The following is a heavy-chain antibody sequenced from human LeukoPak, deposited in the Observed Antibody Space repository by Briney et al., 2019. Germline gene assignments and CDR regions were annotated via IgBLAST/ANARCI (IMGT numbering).Heavy chain of an antibody. V-gene: IGHV6-1*01. CDR1: GDSVSSNSAA. J-gene: IGHJ6*02. CDR2: TYYRSKWYN. Sequence: SQTLSLTCAISGDSVSSNSAAWNWIRQSPSRGLEWLGRTYYRSKWYNDYAVSVKSRITINPDTSKNQFSLQLNSVTPEDTAVYYCARDYWELPAPDYYYYYGMDVWGQGTTVTVSS. CDR3: ARDYWELPAPDYYYYYGMDV. D-gene: IGHD1-26*01.